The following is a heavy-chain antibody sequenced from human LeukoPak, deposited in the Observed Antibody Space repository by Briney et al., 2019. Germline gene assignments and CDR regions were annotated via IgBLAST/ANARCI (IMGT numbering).Heavy chain of an antibody. Sequence: ASVKVSCKASGGTFSSYAISWVRQAPGQGLEWMGGIIPIFGTANYAQKFQGRVTITADESTSTAYMELSSLRSEDTAVYYCARNGDGYNSDYFDYWGQGTLVTVSS. D-gene: IGHD5-24*01. CDR2: IIPIFGTA. J-gene: IGHJ4*02. CDR3: ARNGDGYNSDYFDY. CDR1: GGTFSSYA. V-gene: IGHV1-69*01.